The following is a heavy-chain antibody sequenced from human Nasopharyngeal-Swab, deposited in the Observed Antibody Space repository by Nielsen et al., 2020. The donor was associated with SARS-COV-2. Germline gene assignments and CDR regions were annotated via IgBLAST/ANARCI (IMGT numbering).Heavy chain of an antibody. Sequence: SETLSLTCAVYGGSFSGYYWRWIRQPPGKGLEWIGEINHSGSTNYNPSLKSRVTISVDTSKNQFSLKLSSVTAADTAVYYCARGRGSSSWYLRFDYWGQGTLVTVSS. D-gene: IGHD6-13*01. CDR2: INHSGST. J-gene: IGHJ4*02. CDR1: GGSFSGYY. CDR3: ARGRGSSSWYLRFDY. V-gene: IGHV4-34*01.